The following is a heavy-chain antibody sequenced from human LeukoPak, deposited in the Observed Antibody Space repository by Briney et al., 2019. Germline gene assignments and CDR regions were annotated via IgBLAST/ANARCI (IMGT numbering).Heavy chain of an antibody. CDR1: GGSISSSSYY. CDR2: IYHSGST. V-gene: IGHV4-39*07. J-gene: IGHJ4*02. D-gene: IGHD1-14*01. Sequence: PSETLSLTCTVSGGSISSSSYYWGWIRQPPGKGLEWIGYIYHSGSTYYNPSLKSRVTISVDRSKNQFSLKLSSVTAADTAVYYCARYNLQRLFDYWGQGTLVTVSS. CDR3: ARYNLQRLFDY.